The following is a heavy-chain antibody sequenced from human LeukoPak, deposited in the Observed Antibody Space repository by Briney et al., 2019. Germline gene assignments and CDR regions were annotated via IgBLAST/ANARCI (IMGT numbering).Heavy chain of an antibody. J-gene: IGHJ3*01. CDR2: IYAADSDT. V-gene: IGHV5-51*01. D-gene: IGHD3-16*01. CDR3: ARGGFTGHAFDL. Sequence: GESLKISCKGSGDNFATYWIAWVRQMPGKGLEWMGIIYAADSDTRYDPSFQGQVTLSVDKSISTAYLQWSSLKASDTAIYYCARGGFTGHAFDLWGQGTMVTVSS. CDR1: GDNFATYW.